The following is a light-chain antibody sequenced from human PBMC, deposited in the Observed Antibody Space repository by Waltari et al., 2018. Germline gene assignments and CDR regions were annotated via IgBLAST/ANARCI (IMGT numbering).Light chain of an antibody. CDR1: QTVANTY. J-gene: IGKJ1*01. Sequence: ESVLTQSPGTLSLSPGERATLSCRATQTVANTYLHWYQLKPGQAPRLLIYGASSRATGIPDRFSGSGSGTDFTLTISRLEPEDFAVYYCQQYNNWPPWTFGPGTKVEIK. CDR2: GAS. CDR3: QQYNNWPPWT. V-gene: IGKV3-20*01.